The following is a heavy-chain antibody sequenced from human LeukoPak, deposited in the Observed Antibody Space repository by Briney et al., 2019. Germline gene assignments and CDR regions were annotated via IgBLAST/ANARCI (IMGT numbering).Heavy chain of an antibody. CDR1: GVSIGSGGYS. V-gene: IGHV4-31*03. D-gene: IGHD3-22*01. CDR3: ARGDPSMIRIDY. Sequence: PSETLSRTCTVSGVSIGSGGYSWSWIRQHPGKGLEWIGYIYYSGSSYYNPSLKSRVTISVDTSKNQFSLKLTSVTAADTAVYYCARGDPSMIRIDYWGQGTLVTVSS. J-gene: IGHJ4*02. CDR2: IYYSGSS.